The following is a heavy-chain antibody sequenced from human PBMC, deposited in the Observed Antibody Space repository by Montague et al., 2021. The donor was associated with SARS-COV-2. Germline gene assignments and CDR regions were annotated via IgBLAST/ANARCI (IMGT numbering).Heavy chain of an antibody. D-gene: IGHD3-22*01. CDR3: VREGRSSAYAMDY. V-gene: IGHV4-59*01. Sequence: SETLSLTCTVSGASMSGSCCGWVRQPPGKGPEWIGNIYSSGSTHYNPSLKSRVTISVDTSKSQFSLRLTSVTAADTAVYYCVREGRSSAYAMDYWGQGTLVTVSS. CDR1: GASMSGSC. J-gene: IGHJ4*02. CDR2: IYSSGST.